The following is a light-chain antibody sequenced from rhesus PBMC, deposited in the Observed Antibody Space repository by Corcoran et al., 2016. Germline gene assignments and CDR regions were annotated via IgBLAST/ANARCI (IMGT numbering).Light chain of an antibody. V-gene: IGKV1-19*01. CDR1: QDISRW. Sequence: DIQMTQSPSSLSASVGDKVTITCRASQDISRWLDWYQQKPGKAPKPLINAASSLQSGVPSRFSGSGSGTAYTLTISSLQPEDFATYYCQQYDHLPWTFDQGTKVEIK. CDR2: AAS. CDR3: QQYDHLPWT. J-gene: IGKJ1*01.